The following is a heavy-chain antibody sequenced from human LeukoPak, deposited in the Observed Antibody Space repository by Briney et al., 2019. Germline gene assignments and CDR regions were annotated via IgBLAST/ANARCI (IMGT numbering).Heavy chain of an antibody. J-gene: IGHJ4*02. CDR2: INSDGSST. V-gene: IGHV3-74*01. CDR1: GFTFSSYW. Sequence: GGSLRLSCAASGFTFSSYWMHWVRQAPGKGLVWVSRINSDGSSTSYADSVKGRFTISRDNANNTLYLQMNSLRAEDRAVYYCARSYGAGRFDYWGQGTLVTVSS. CDR3: ARSYGAGRFDY. D-gene: IGHD1-26*01.